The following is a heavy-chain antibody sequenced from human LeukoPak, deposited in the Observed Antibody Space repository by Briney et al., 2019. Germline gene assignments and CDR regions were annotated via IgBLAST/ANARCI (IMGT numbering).Heavy chain of an antibody. J-gene: IGHJ5*02. CDR1: GYTFTGYY. D-gene: IGHD3-10*01. Sequence: ASVKVSCKASGYTFTGYYMHWVRQAPGQGLEWMGWINPNSGGTNYAQKFQGRVTMTRDTSISTAYMELSRLRSDDTAVYYRARDRGQTMVRGAKTTRNWFDPWGQGTLVTVSS. CDR3: ARDRGQTMVRGAKTTRNWFDP. V-gene: IGHV1-2*02. CDR2: INPNSGGT.